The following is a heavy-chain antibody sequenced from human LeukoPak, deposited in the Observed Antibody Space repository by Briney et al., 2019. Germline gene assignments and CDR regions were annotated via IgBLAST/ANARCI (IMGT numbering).Heavy chain of an antibody. Sequence: PGGSLRLSCAASGFTFSSYGIHWVRQAPGKGLEWVAATSYDGSNKHYADSVKGRFIISRDNSKNTVYLQMDSLRAEDTAVYYCAKRGEFTIGDCYYFDYWGQGTLVTVSS. CDR3: AKRGEFTIGDCYYFDY. V-gene: IGHV3-30*18. CDR2: TSYDGSNK. J-gene: IGHJ4*02. CDR1: GFTFSSYG. D-gene: IGHD2-21*02.